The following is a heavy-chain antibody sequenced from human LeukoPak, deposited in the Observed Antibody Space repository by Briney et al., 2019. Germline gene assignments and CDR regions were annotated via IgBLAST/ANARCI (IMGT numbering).Heavy chain of an antibody. J-gene: IGHJ4*02. Sequence: PSETLSLTCIVPVGSIRSGIYYGSGIRQPPGKGLRWIGRIYTSGSTNNNPSLKSRVTISVDTSKNQFSLKLSSVTAADTAVYYCAREKGERWLLAYFDYWGQGTLVTVSS. V-gene: IGHV4-61*02. D-gene: IGHD5-24*01. CDR3: AREKGERWLLAYFDY. CDR1: VGSIRSGIYY. CDR2: IYTSGST.